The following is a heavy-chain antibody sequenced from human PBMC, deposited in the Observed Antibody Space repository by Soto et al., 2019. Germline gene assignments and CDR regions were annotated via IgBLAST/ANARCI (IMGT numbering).Heavy chain of an antibody. D-gene: IGHD6-25*01. V-gene: IGHV5-51*03. CDR3: ARRDGYNHGYFDL. J-gene: IGHJ2*01. Sequence: EVQLVQSGEEVKKTGESLKISCKGSGYSFTTYWIGWVRQMPGKGLEWMGIIYPGDSDTRYSPSFQGQVTISADKSISTAYLQWTSLKASDTAMYYCARRDGYNHGYFDLWGRGTLVTVSS. CDR2: IYPGDSDT. CDR1: GYSFTTYW.